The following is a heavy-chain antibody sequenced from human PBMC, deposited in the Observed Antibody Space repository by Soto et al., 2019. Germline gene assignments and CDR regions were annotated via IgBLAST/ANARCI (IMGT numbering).Heavy chain of an antibody. Sequence: ASVKVSCKASGYTFSRYVMHWVRQAPGQRLEWMGWINAGNGNTKYSQKFQGRVTFTRDTSASTGYMELSSLRSEDTAVYYCARGGDYYGSGSSYYYVDVWGKGTTVTVSS. CDR1: GYTFSRYV. D-gene: IGHD3-10*01. J-gene: IGHJ6*03. CDR2: INAGNGNT. V-gene: IGHV1-3*01. CDR3: ARGGDYYGSGSSYYYVDV.